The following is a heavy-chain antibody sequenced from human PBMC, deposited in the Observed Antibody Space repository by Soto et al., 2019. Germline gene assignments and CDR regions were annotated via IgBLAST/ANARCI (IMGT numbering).Heavy chain of an antibody. CDR2: INPSSGIT. V-gene: IGHV1-46*01. Sequence: PSVKVSCKASGYTLTNYYIHWVRQAPGQGLEWMGIINPSSGITTYAQKFQGRVTVTSDTSTSTVYMELSSLRSEDTAVYDCARGVCTSRYDGLNYFDPWGQGTLVTVSS. CDR1: GYTLTNYY. CDR3: ARGVCTSRYDGLNYFDP. D-gene: IGHD2-2*01. J-gene: IGHJ5*02.